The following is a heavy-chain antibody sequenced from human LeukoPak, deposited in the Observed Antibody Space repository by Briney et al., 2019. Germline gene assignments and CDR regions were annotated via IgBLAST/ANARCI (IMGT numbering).Heavy chain of an antibody. Sequence: PGGSLRLSCAASEFTFKTYAMNWVRQAPGKGLEWVSSITNSGGSTYYADSVEGRFIISRDNSKNRLYLQMNSLRVEDTALYYCAKGLSWFDSWGQGTLVTVPS. J-gene: IGHJ5*01. CDR1: EFTFKTYA. V-gene: IGHV3-23*01. CDR3: AKGLSWFDS. CDR2: ITNSGGST.